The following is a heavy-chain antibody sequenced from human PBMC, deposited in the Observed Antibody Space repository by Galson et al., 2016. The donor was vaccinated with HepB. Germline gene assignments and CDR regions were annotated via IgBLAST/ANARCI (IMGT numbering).Heavy chain of an antibody. V-gene: IGHV1-18*01. CDR1: GYSFVGFG. CDR3: ARRQLLFGYNQDGFDS. CDR2: IRPYNGVT. J-gene: IGHJ4*02. D-gene: IGHD2-21*01. Sequence: SVKVSCKASGYSFVGFGLTWVRQAPGRGFEWMGWIRPYNGVTDYAQKFQGRLTMSTDTSTNTAYMELSSLRSDDTAVYYCARRQLLFGYNQDGFDSWGQGTLVTVSS.